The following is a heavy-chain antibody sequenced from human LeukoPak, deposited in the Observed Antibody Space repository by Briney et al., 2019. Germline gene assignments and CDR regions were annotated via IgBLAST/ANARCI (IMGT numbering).Heavy chain of an antibody. V-gene: IGHV3-74*01. CDR1: GFTFSDYW. CDR3: ARGDPTVTTTGSGGLDI. Sequence: GGSLTLSCAASGFTFSDYWMHWVRQAPGKGLVWVSRISSDGSRVTYADSVKGRFTISRDNAKNTLYLQMNSLRAEDTAVYYCARGDPTVTTTGSGGLDIWGQGTMVTVSS. D-gene: IGHD4-17*01. CDR2: ISSDGSRV. J-gene: IGHJ3*02.